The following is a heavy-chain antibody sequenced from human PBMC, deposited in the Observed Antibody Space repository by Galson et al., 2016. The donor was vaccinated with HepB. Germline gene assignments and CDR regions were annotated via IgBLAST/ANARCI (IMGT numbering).Heavy chain of an antibody. CDR2: IYSGGST. D-gene: IGHD6-13*01. CDR1: GFTVGNNY. V-gene: IGHV3-66*02. CDR3: AAHSAKDY. Sequence: SLRLSCAASGFTVGNNYMSWVRQAPGKGLGWVSLIYSGGSTYYADSVKGRFTISRDNSKNTLYLQMNSLRAEDTAVYYCAAHSAKDYWGQGTLVTVSS. J-gene: IGHJ4*02.